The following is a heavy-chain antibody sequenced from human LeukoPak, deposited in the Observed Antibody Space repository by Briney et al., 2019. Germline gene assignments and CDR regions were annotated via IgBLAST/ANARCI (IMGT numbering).Heavy chain of an antibody. V-gene: IGHV3-7*01. CDR2: IKEDGSET. D-gene: IGHD1-1*01. J-gene: IGHJ6*02. CDR3: ARDFKKGFNDYYYGMDV. CDR1: GFSFSNYW. Sequence: GGSLRLSCAASGFSFSNYWMTWVRQAPGKGLQWVAHIKEDGSETYYADSVKGRFTISRDNSKNTLYLQMNSLRAEDMAVYYCARDFKKGFNDYYYGMDVWGQGTTVTVSS.